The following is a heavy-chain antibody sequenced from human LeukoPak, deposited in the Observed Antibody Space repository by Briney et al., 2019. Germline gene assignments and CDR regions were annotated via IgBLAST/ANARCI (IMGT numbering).Heavy chain of an antibody. J-gene: IGHJ5*01. CDR3: AWGYSSGWFDY. D-gene: IGHD6-19*01. CDR2: INLNSGGT. Sequence: GASVKVSCKASGYTFTGYYMHWVRQAPGQGLEWMGWINLNSGGTNYAQKSQGRVTMTRDTSISTAYMEVSSLRSDDTAIYFCAWGYSSGWFDYWGQGTLVTVSS. CDR1: GYTFTGYY. V-gene: IGHV1-2*02.